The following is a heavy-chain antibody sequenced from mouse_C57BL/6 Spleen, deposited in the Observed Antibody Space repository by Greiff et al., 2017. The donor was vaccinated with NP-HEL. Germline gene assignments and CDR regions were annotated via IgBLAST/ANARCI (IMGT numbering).Heavy chain of an antibody. CDR1: GYTFTDYY. CDR3: ARIYYYGSSSAWFAY. CDR2: IFPGSGST. Sequence: VQLQQSGPELVKPGASVKISCKASGYTFTDYYINWVKQRPGQGLEWIGWIFPGSGSTYYNEKFKGKATLTVDKSSSTAYMLLSSLTSEDSAVYFCARIYYYGSSSAWFAYWGQGTLVTVSA. J-gene: IGHJ3*01. D-gene: IGHD1-1*01. V-gene: IGHV1-75*01.